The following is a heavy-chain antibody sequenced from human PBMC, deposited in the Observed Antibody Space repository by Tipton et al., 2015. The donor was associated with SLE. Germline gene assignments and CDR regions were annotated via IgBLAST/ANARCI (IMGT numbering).Heavy chain of an antibody. CDR1: GFTFSSYG. CDR2: ISYDGSNK. J-gene: IGHJ6*02. CDR3: AKDPEEWELLPGIDYGMDV. D-gene: IGHD1-26*01. Sequence: SLRLSCAASGFTFSSYGMHWVRQAPGKGLEWVAVISYDGSNKYYADSVKGRFTISRDNSKNTLYLQMNSLRAEDTAVYYCAKDPEEWELLPGIDYGMDVWGQGTTVTVSS. V-gene: IGHV3-30*18.